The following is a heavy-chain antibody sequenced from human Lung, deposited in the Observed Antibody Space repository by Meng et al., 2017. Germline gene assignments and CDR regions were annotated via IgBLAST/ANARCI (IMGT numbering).Heavy chain of an antibody. CDR1: GFTFSSYT. CDR2: ISSSSSYI. Sequence: GESLKISCAASGFTFSSYTMNWVRQAPGKGLEWVSGISSSSSYIYYADSVKGRFTISRDNAKNSVFLQMNSLRAEDTAVYYCARGEVTDYWGQGTLVTVSS. V-gene: IGHV3-21*06. CDR3: ARGEVTDY. J-gene: IGHJ4*02. D-gene: IGHD4-23*01.